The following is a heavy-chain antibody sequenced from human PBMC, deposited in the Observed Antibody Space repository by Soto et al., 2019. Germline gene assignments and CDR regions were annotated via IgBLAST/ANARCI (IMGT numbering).Heavy chain of an antibody. J-gene: IGHJ6*02. CDR1: GYTFTSYG. D-gene: IGHD5-18*01. CDR2: ISAYNGNT. V-gene: IGHV1-18*01. CDR3: ARDEVDTATGYYYGMDV. Sequence: QVQLVQSGAEVKKPGASVKVSCKASGYTFTSYGISWVRQAPGQGLEWMGWISAYNGNTNYAQKLQGRVTMTTDTATSKAYMEVRSLRTDDTAVYYCARDEVDTATGYYYGMDVWGQGTTVTVCS.